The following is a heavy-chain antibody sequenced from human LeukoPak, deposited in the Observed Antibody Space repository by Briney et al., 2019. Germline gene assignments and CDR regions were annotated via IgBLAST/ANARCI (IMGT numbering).Heavy chain of an antibody. V-gene: IGHV3-64*01. J-gene: IGHJ6*03. Sequence: GGSLRLSCAASGLTFSSYAMHWVRQAPGKGLEYVSAISSNGGSTYYANSVKGRFAISRDNSKNTLYLQMGSLRAEDMAVYYCARDPGTTFYYYYMDVWGKGTTVTVSS. CDR1: GLTFSSYA. CDR2: ISSNGGST. CDR3: ARDPGTTFYYYYMDV. D-gene: IGHD1-7*01.